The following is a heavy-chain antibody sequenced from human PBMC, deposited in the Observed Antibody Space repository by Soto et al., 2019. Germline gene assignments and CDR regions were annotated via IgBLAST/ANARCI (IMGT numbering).Heavy chain of an antibody. CDR2: ISYDGSNK. CDR3: ARYYYYDSSGYPVDV. V-gene: IGHV3-30-3*01. J-gene: IGHJ6*02. D-gene: IGHD3-22*01. Sequence: GGSLRLSCAASGFTFSSYAMHWVRQAPGKGLEWVAVISYDGSNKYYADSVKGRFTISRDNSKNTLYLQMNSLRAEDTAVYYCARYYYYDSSGYPVDVWGQGTTVTVSS. CDR1: GFTFSSYA.